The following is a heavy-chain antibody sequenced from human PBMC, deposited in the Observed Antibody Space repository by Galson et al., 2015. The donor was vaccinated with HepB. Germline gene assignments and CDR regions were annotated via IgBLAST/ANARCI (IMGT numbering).Heavy chain of an antibody. V-gene: IGHV3-30*18. CDR2: ISHDGSNI. J-gene: IGHJ5*02. CDR1: GFAFSSYG. CDR3: AKDLRVATHGDVLRDYVDP. D-gene: IGHD4-17*01. Sequence: SLRLSCATSGFAFSSYGMHWVRQAPDKGLEWMAVISHDGSNIYYADSVKGRLTISRGNSKNTLHLQMNNLKIEDTAVYYCAKDLRVATHGDVLRDYVDPWGQGTLVTVSS.